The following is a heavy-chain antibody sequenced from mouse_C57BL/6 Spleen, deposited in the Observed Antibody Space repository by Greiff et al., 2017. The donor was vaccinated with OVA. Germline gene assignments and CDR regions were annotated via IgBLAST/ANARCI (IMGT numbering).Heavy chain of an antibody. CDR1: GYTFTSYW. Sequence: QVQLQQPGAELVKPGASVKLSCKASGYTFTSYWMHWVKQRPGQGLEWIGMIHPNSGSTNYNEKFKSKATLTVDKSSSTAYMQLSSLTSEDSAIYYCARPDYYSNPFAYWGQGTLVTVSA. D-gene: IGHD2-5*01. J-gene: IGHJ3*01. CDR2: IHPNSGST. CDR3: ARPDYYSNPFAY. V-gene: IGHV1-64*01.